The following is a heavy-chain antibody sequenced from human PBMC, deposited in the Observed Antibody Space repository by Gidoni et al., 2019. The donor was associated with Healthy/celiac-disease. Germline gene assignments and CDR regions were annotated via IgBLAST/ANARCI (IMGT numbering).Heavy chain of an antibody. V-gene: IGHV3-21*01. CDR1: GFTFSSYS. D-gene: IGHD3-16*01. J-gene: IGHJ4*02. CDR2: ISSSSSYI. CDR3: ARDTLQTLQWGTLDY. Sequence: EVQLVESGGGLVKPGGSLRLSCAASGFTFSSYSMNWVRQAPGKGLEWVSSISSSSSYIYYADSVKGRFTISRDNAKNSLYLQMNSLRAEDTAVYYCARDTLQTLQWGTLDYWGQGTLVTVSS.